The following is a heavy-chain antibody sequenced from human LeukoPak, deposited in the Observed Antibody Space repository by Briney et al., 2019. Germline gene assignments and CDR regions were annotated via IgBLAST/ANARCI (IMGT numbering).Heavy chain of an antibody. Sequence: PGGSLRLSCAASGFTFSSYSMNWVRQAPGKGLEWVSSISSSSYIYYADSVKGRFTISRDNAKNSLYLQMNSLRAEDTAVYYCAREGDSSGYYYLDYWGQGTLVTVSS. CDR3: AREGDSSGYYYLDY. D-gene: IGHD3-22*01. J-gene: IGHJ4*02. CDR1: GFTFSSYS. CDR2: ISSSSYI. V-gene: IGHV3-21*01.